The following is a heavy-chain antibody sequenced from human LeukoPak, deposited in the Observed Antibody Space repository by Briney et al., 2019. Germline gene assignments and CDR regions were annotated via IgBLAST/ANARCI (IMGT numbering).Heavy chain of an antibody. V-gene: IGHV3-73*01. Sequence: GGSLRLSCAASGFTFSGSAMYWVRQASGKGLEWVGRIRSKANSYATAYAASVKGRFTISRDDSKNTAYLQMNSLKTEDTAVYYCTRLQTTFFDYWGQGTLVTVSS. D-gene: IGHD4-17*01. CDR3: TRLQTTFFDY. J-gene: IGHJ4*02. CDR1: GFTFSGSA. CDR2: IRSKANSYAT.